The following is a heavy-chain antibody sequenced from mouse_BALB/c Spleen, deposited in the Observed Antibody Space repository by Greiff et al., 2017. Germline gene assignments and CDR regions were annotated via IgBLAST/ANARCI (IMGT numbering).Heavy chain of an antibody. J-gene: IGHJ3*01. CDR3: ARLGIYDGSAWFAY. V-gene: IGHV14-1*02. CDR2: IDPENGNT. D-gene: IGHD2-3*01. CDR1: GFNIKDYY. Sequence: EVQLQQSGAELVRPGALVKLSCKASGFNIKDYYMHWVKQRPEQGLEWIGWIDPENGNTIYDPKFQGKASITADTSSNTAYLQLSSLTSEDTAVYYCARLGIYDGSAWFAYWGQGTLVTVSA.